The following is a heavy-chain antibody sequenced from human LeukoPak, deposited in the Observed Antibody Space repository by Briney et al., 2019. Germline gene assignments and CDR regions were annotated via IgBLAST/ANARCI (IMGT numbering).Heavy chain of an antibody. CDR3: ARDRSSSGYCSSTSCYDDAFDI. Sequence: PSETLSLTCTVSCGSVSSGSYYWSWIRQPPGKGLEWIGYTYYSGSTNYNPSLKNRVTISVDTSKNQFSLKLSSVTAADTAVYYCARDRSSSGYCSSTSCYDDAFDIWGQGTMVTVSS. CDR1: CGSVSSGSYY. J-gene: IGHJ3*02. CDR2: TYYSGST. V-gene: IGHV4-61*01. D-gene: IGHD2-2*03.